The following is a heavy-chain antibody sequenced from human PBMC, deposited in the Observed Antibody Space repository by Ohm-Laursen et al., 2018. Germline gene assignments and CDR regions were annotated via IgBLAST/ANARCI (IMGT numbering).Heavy chain of an antibody. Sequence: SLRLSCSASGFTVSNNYMSWVRQAPGKGLEWVSVIYSGGGTNYADSVKGRFTISRDNSKNTLYLQMNSLRAEDMAVYYCAQTWAEVGPRGEYFQHWGQGTLVTVSS. CDR1: GFTVSNNY. D-gene: IGHD3/OR15-3a*01. CDR3: AQTWAEVGPRGEYFQH. J-gene: IGHJ1*01. CDR2: IYSGGGT. V-gene: IGHV3-53*01.